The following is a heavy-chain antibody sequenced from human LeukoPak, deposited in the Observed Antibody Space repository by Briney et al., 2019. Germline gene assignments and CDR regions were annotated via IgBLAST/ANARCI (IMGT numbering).Heavy chain of an antibody. CDR1: GDSISYFY. D-gene: IGHD1-26*01. V-gene: IGHV4-34*01. J-gene: IGHJ5*02. CDR3: ARRLIGARWFDP. Sequence: SETLSLTCSVSGDSISYFYWSWIRQPPGKGLEWIGEINHSGSTNYNPSLKSRVTISVDTSKNQFSLKLSSVTAADTAVYYCARRLIGARWFDPWGQGTLVTVSS. CDR2: INHSGST.